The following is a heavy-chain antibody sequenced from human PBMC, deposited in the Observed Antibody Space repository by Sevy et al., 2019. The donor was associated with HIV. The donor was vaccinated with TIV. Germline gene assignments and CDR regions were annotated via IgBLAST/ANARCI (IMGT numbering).Heavy chain of an antibody. CDR1: GFTFSNYG. J-gene: IGHJ6*02. D-gene: IGHD2-2*01. V-gene: IGHV3-33*01. Sequence: GGSLRLSCAASGFTFSNYGIHWVRQPPGKGLEWVAVIWSDGNKKYYADSVKGRFTISRDNSKNTLFLQMNSLTAEDTAVYYCARGSLRYCTSTSCYEGDYYYYGMDVWGQGTTVTVSS. CDR2: IWSDGNKK. CDR3: ARGSLRYCTSTSCYEGDYYYYGMDV.